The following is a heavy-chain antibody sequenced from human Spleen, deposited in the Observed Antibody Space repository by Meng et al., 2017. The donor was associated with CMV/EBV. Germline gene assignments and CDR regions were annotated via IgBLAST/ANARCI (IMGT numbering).Heavy chain of an antibody. J-gene: IGHJ6*02. D-gene: IGHD2-2*03. V-gene: IGHV3-53*01. CDR3: ARGSRYGYCSSKSCYGIHKYYAMDV. CDR1: DFTVSSNY. Sequence: GGSLRLSCAASDFTVSSNYISWVRQAPGKGLEWASIIYSGNNTYYADSVKGRFTISRDNSKNTVYLQMNSLRADDTAVYYCARGSRYGYCSSKSCYGIHKYYAMDVWGQGTTVTVSS. CDR2: IYSGNNT.